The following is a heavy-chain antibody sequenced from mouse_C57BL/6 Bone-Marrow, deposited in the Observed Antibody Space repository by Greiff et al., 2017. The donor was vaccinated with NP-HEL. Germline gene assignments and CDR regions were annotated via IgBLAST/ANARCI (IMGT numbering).Heavy chain of an antibody. Sequence: QVQLQQPGAELVKPGASVKLSCKASGYTFTSYWMHWVKQRPGQGLEWIGMIHPNSGSTNYNEKFKSKATLTVDKSSSTAYMQLSSLTSEDAAVYYCSRERGWLLCYFDVWGQGTTLTVSS. CDR1: GYTFTSYW. CDR3: SRERGWLLCYFDV. D-gene: IGHD2-3*01. J-gene: IGHJ2*01. V-gene: IGHV1-64*01. CDR2: IHPNSGST.